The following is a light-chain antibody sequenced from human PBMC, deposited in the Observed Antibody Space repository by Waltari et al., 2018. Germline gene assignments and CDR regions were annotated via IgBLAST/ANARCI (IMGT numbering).Light chain of an antibody. CDR2: KDS. Sequence: SYELTQPPSVSVSPGQTARITCSGDALPKQYAYWYQQKPGQAPVLVIYKDSDRPSGIPERVSCSSSGTTVTLTIRGVQAEDEADYYCQSADSSGTYVVFGGGTKLTVL. J-gene: IGLJ2*01. V-gene: IGLV3-25*03. CDR3: QSADSSGTYVV. CDR1: ALPKQY.